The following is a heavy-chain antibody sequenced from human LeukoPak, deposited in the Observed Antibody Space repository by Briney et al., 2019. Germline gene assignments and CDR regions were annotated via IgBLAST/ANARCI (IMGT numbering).Heavy chain of an antibody. D-gene: IGHD6-19*01. CDR3: AREYTLYRSGWFLDY. CDR1: GGSISSYY. V-gene: IGHV4-39*07. Sequence: SETLSLTCSVSGGSISSYYWGWIRQPPGKGLEWIGSIDYSGSTYYNPSLKSRATISIDTSKNQLSLKLSSVTAADTALYYCAREYTLYRSGWFLDYWGQGTVVTVSS. J-gene: IGHJ4*02. CDR2: IDYSGST.